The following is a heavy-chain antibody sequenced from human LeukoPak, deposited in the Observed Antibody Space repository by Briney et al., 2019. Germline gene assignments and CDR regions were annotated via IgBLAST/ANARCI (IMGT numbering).Heavy chain of an antibody. V-gene: IGHV3-23*01. CDR2: ISGSAHKI. J-gene: IGHJ4*02. Sequence: GGSLRLSCAASGFTFSSYSMNWVRQAPGKGLDCVSVISGSAHKIRYADSVKGRFTISRDNSENIVYLQMNNLRAEGTAVYYCAGRVTGYSSGYVYWGQGTLVTDSS. D-gene: IGHD5-18*01. CDR1: GFTFSSYS. CDR3: AGRVTGYSSGYVY.